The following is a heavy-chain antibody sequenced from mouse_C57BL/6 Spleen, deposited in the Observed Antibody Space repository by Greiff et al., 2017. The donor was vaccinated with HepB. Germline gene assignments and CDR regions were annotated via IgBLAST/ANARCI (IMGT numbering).Heavy chain of an antibody. CDR3: ARATLFDY. CDR1: GFTFSDSG. Sequence: EVQGVESGGGLVKPGGSLKLSCAASGFTFSDSGMHWVRQAPEKGLEWVAYISSGSSTIYYADTVKGRVTISRDNAKNTLFLQMTSLRSEDTAMYYGARATLFDYWGQGTTLTVSS. J-gene: IGHJ2*01. CDR2: ISSGSSTI. V-gene: IGHV5-17*01.